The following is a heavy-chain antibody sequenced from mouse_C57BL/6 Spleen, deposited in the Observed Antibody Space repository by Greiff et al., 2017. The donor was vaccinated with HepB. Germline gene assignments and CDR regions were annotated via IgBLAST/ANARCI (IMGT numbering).Heavy chain of an antibody. J-gene: IGHJ3*01. CDR1: GYTFTSYW. V-gene: IGHV1-61*01. Sequence: QVQLQQPGAELVRPGSSVKLSCKASGYTFTSYWMDWVKQRPGQGLEWIGNIYPSDSETHYNQKFKDKATLTVDKSSSTAYMQLSSLTSEDSAVYYCARELTGTWWFAYWGQGTLVTVSA. CDR2: IYPSDSET. CDR3: ARELTGTWWFAY. D-gene: IGHD4-1*01.